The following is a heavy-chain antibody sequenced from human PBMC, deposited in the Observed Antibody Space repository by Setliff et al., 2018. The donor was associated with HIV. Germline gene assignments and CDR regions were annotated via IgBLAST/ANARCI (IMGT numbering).Heavy chain of an antibody. J-gene: IGHJ4*02. CDR3: ASSIKPPHYFDY. CDR1: PSTSGVG. CDR2: IYWNDDK. D-gene: IGHD3-10*01. V-gene: IGHV2-5*01. Sequence: PSTSGVGVGWIRQPPGKALEWLALIYWNDDKRYSPSLKSRLTITKDTSKNQVVLTMTNMDPVDTATYYCASSIKPPHYFDYWGQGTLVTVSS.